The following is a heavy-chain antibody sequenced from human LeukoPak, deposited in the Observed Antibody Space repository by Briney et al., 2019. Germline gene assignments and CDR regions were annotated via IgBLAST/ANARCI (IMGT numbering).Heavy chain of an antibody. CDR2: ISVGGVST. CDR1: GFTFNTYV. V-gene: IGHV3-23*01. Sequence: PGGSLRLSCAASGFTFNTYVMTWVRQAPGKGLEWVSGISVGGVSTYYADSVKGRFTISRDNSKNTLYLQMNSLRAEDTAVYYCARDLFYYYYYYGMDVWGQGTTVTVSS. J-gene: IGHJ6*02. CDR3: ARDLFYYYYYYGMDV.